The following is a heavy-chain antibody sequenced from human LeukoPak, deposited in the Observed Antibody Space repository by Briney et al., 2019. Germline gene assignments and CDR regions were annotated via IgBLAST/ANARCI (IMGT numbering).Heavy chain of an antibody. CDR1: GGTFSSYA. Sequence: SVKVSCKASGGTFSSYAISWVRQAPGQGLEWMGGIIPIFGTANYAQKFQGRVTITADESTSTAYMELSSLRSEDTAVYYCARQGWELLGLNYYYYYMDVWGKGTTVTVSS. J-gene: IGHJ6*03. D-gene: IGHD1-26*01. CDR3: ARQGWELLGLNYYYYYMDV. V-gene: IGHV1-69*13. CDR2: IIPIFGTA.